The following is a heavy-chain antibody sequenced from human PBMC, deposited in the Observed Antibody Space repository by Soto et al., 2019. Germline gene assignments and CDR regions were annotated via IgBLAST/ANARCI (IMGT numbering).Heavy chain of an antibody. CDR2: IYYSGTT. V-gene: IGHV4-28*01. D-gene: IGHD1-26*01. J-gene: IGHJ4*02. CDR1: GYSISSSNW. CDR3: ARREIQGPIDY. Sequence: QVQLQESGPGLVKPSDTLSLTCAVSGYSISSSNWWGWIRQPPGKGLEWIGYIYYSGTTYYNPSLKSRGTVSVDTSKNQSSPKLTSVTAVDTAVYYCARREIQGPIDYWGQGSLVTVSS.